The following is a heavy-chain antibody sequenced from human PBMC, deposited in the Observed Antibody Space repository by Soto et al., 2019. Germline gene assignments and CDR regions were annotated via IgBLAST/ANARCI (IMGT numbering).Heavy chain of an antibody. D-gene: IGHD3-3*01. Sequence: QVQLVQSGAEVKKPGSSVKVSCKASGGTFSSYAISWVRQAPGQGLEWMGGIIPIFGTANYAQKFQGRVTITADESTSTAYMELGSLRSEDTAVYYCARDYDFWSGYGPNGMDVWGQGTTVTVSS. J-gene: IGHJ6*02. CDR2: IIPIFGTA. CDR1: GGTFSSYA. CDR3: ARDYDFWSGYGPNGMDV. V-gene: IGHV1-69*12.